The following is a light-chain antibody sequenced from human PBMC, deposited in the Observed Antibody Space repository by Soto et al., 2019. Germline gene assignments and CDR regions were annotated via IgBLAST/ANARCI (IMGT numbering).Light chain of an antibody. V-gene: IGKV3-15*01. J-gene: IGKJ4*01. CDR2: GAS. Sequence: EIVMTQSPATLSVSPGERATLSCRASQSVNSNLAWYQQKPGQAPGLLIYGASTRASGIPARFSGSGSGTDFTVTISSLQSEDFAVYYCQQYNNWPLGFGGGTKVEIK. CDR1: QSVNSN. CDR3: QQYNNWPLG.